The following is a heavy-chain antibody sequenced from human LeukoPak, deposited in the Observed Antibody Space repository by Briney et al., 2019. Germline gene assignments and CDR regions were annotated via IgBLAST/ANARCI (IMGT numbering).Heavy chain of an antibody. Sequence: GGSLRLSCAASGFTFSSYAMSWVRQAPGKGLEWVSAISGSGGSTYYADSVKGRFTISRDNSKTTLYLQMNSLRAEDTAVYYCAKSSDYYDSSGYFDYWGQGTLVTVSS. V-gene: IGHV3-23*01. CDR2: ISGSGGST. CDR1: GFTFSSYA. CDR3: AKSSDYYDSSGYFDY. D-gene: IGHD3-22*01. J-gene: IGHJ4*02.